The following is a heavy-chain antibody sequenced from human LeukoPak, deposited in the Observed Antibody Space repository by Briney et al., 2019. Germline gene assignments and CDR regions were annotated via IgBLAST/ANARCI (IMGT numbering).Heavy chain of an antibody. CDR2: IIPIFGTA. Sequence: SVKVSCKASGGTFSSYAISWVRQAPGQGLEWMGGIIPIFGTANYAQKFQGRVTITADEPTSTAYMELSSLRSEDTAVYYCARAASYYDFWSDWGQGTLVTVSS. V-gene: IGHV1-69*13. CDR3: ARAASYYDFWSD. J-gene: IGHJ4*02. D-gene: IGHD3-3*01. CDR1: GGTFSSYA.